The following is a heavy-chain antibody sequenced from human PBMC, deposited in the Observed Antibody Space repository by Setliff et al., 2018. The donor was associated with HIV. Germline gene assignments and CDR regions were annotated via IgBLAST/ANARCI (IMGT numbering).Heavy chain of an antibody. V-gene: IGHV4-39*07. J-gene: IGHJ6*02. CDR2: IDYSGST. CDR3: PLTSNWYYYFYYGVDV. D-gene: IGHD2-2*01. Sequence: SETLSLTCTVSGGSIRSSDYYWGWVRQPPGKGLEWIGSIDYSGSTYYNPSLKSRVTISADTSKNQFSLNRSSVTAADTAVYYCPLTSNWYYYFYYGVDVWGQGTTVTVSS. CDR1: GGSIRSSDYY.